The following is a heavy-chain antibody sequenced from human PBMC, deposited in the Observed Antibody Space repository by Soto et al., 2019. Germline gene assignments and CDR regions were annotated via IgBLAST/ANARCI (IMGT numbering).Heavy chain of an antibody. CDR2: IYYSGST. D-gene: IGHD3-10*01. V-gene: IGHV4-59*01. CDR1: GGSISSYY. CDR3: ARGPTDGFFYWYFDL. J-gene: IGHJ2*01. Sequence: SETLSLTCTVSGGSISSYYWSWIRQPPGKGLEWIGYIYYSGSTNYNPSLKSRVTISVDTSKNQFSLKLSSVTAADTAVYYCARGPTDGFFYWYFDLWGRGTLVTVSS.